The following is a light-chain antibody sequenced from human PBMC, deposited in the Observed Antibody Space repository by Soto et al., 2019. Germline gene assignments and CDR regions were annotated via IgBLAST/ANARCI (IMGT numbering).Light chain of an antibody. J-gene: IGKJ4*01. V-gene: IGKV3-20*01. CDR1: QSVSSSY. Sequence: EIVLTQSPGTLSLSPGERATLSCRASQSVSSSYLAWYQQKPGQAPRLLLYGASSRATGIPDRFSGSGCGTGFTLTISRLGPEDFAVYYGHQYDSSPLTFGGGTKVEIK. CDR3: HQYDSSPLT. CDR2: GAS.